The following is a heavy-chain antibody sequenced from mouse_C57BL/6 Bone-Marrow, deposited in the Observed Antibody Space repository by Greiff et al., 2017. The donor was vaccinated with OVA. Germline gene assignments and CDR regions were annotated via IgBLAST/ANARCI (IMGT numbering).Heavy chain of an antibody. J-gene: IGHJ3*01. CDR1: GYTFTSYW. D-gene: IGHD2-3*01. Sequence: VQLKQPGAELVKPGASVKVSCKASGYTFTSYWMHWVKQRPGQGLEWIGRIHPSDSDTNYNQKFKGKATLTVDKSSSTAYMQLSSLTSEDSAVYYCAIDGWLLLFAYWGQGTLGTVSA. CDR3: AIDGWLLLFAY. CDR2: IHPSDSDT. V-gene: IGHV1-74*01.